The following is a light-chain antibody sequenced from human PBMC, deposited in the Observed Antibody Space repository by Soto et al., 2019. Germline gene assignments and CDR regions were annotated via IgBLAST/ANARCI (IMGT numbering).Light chain of an antibody. CDR1: QDISNY. V-gene: IGKV1-33*01. CDR2: DAS. Sequence: DIQMTQSPSSLSASVGDRVTITCQASQDISNYLNWYQQKPGKAPKLLIYDASNLETGVPSRFSGRGSGQDFTFTISSLQPEDIATSYCQQYDNLPQTFGGGTKLEIK. CDR3: QQYDNLPQT. J-gene: IGKJ4*01.